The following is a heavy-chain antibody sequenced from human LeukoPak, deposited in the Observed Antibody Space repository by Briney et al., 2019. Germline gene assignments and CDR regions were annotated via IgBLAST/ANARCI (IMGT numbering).Heavy chain of an antibody. CDR1: GFTFSGSA. D-gene: IGHD1-26*01. V-gene: IGHV3-73*01. CDR3: TRDSGTYNWLDP. CDR2: IDKKDNFYAT. J-gene: IGHJ5*02. Sequence: GGSLRLSCAASGFTFSGSAIQWVRQSSGKGLEWVGYIDKKDNFYATTSAPSVTGRFTISRDDSKNTAYLQMNSLKTEDTALYYCTRDSGTYNWLDPWGQGTLVTVSS.